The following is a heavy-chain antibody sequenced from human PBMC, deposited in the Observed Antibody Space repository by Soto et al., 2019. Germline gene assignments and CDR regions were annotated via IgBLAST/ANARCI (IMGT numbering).Heavy chain of an antibody. CDR3: ARERTGGGA. V-gene: IGHV3-48*03. CDR2: ISSAGDSS. J-gene: IGHJ5*02. Sequence: EVQLVESGGGLAQPGGSVRLSCAASGFTFSSYEMNWVRQAPGKTLEWVSYISSAGDSSYYADSVKSRFTISRDNTRNSLYLQMNSLRVEDTALYYCARERTGGGAWGQGTLVTVSS. CDR1: GFTFSSYE. D-gene: IGHD3-16*01.